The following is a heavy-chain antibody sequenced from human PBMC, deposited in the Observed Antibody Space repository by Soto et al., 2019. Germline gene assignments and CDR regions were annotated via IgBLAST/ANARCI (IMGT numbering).Heavy chain of an antibody. V-gene: IGHV1-69*13. CDR1: GGTLSSYA. D-gene: IGHD3-3*01. CDR2: IIPIFGTA. Sequence: SVKVSCKASGGTLSSYAISWVRQAPGQGLEWMGGIIPIFGTANYAQKFQGRVTITADESTSTAYMELSSLRSEDTAVYYCARSIFGVVHDAFDIWGQGTMVTVSS. CDR3: ARSIFGVVHDAFDI. J-gene: IGHJ3*02.